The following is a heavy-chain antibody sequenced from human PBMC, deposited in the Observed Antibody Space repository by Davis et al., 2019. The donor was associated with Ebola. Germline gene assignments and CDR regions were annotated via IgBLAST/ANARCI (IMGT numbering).Heavy chain of an antibody. CDR1: GFTFSSYW. D-gene: IGHD2-2*01. CDR2: INSDGSST. V-gene: IGHV3-74*01. Sequence: GESLKISCAASGFTFSSYWMHWVRQAPGKGLVWVSRINSDGSSTSYADSVKGRFTISRDNAKNTLYLQMNSLRAEDTAVYYCATLPEVVVVPAAIQDAFDYWGQGTLVTVSS. J-gene: IGHJ4*02. CDR3: ATLPEVVVVPAAIQDAFDY.